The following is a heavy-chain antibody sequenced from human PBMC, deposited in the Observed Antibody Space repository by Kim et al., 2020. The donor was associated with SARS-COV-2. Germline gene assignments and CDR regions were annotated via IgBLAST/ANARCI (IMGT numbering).Heavy chain of an antibody. CDR3: ARGGGGEFDF. D-gene: IGHD2-21*01. J-gene: IGHJ4*02. V-gene: IGHV3-33*01. CDR2: NK. Sequence: NKYYADTVKGRFTISRDNSKNTLYLQMNSRRAEDTAVYYCARGGGGEFDFSGQGTLVTVSS.